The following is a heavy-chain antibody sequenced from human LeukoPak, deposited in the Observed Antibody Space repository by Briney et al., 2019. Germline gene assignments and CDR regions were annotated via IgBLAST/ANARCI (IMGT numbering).Heavy chain of an antibody. V-gene: IGHV3-23*01. CDR2: ISGSGGST. CDR1: GFTFSSYA. J-gene: IGHJ4*02. CDR3: AKDGQLAAAGDY. D-gene: IGHD6-13*01. Sequence: PGGSLRLSCAASGFTFSSYAMNWVRQAPGKGLEWVSGISGSGGSTYYADSVKGRFTISRDNSKNTLYLQMNSLRAEDTAVYYCAKDGQLAAAGDYWGQGTLVTVSS.